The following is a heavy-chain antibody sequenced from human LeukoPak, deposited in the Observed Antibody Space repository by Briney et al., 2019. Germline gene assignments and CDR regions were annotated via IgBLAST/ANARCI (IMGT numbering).Heavy chain of an antibody. CDR3: AKDPIPFDYSDYFDY. J-gene: IGHJ4*02. CDR2: ISYDGSNK. D-gene: IGHD4-11*01. CDR1: GFTFSSYG. Sequence: GGSLRLSCAASGFTFSSYGMHWVRQAPGKGLEWVAVISYDGSNKYYADSVKGRFTISRDNSKNTLYLQMNSLRAEDTAVYYCAKDPIPFDYSDYFDYWGQGTLVTVSS. V-gene: IGHV3-30*18.